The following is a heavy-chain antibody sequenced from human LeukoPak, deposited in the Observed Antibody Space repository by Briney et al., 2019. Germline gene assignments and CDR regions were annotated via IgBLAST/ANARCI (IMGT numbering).Heavy chain of an antibody. CDR3: ASSYGGNFAFDY. D-gene: IGHD4-23*01. V-gene: IGHV5-51*01. J-gene: IGHJ4*02. CDR2: IYPGDSDT. CDR1: GYSFADSW. Sequence: GESLKISCKGSGYSFADSWVAWVRQMPGKGLEWMAIIYPGDSDTRYSPSFEGQVTITADKSISTAYVQWSSLKASDTAKYYCASSYGGNFAFDYWGQGTLVTVSS.